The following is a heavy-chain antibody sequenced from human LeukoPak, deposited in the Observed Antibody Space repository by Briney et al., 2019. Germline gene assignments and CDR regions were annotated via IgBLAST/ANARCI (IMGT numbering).Heavy chain of an antibody. Sequence: SQTLSLTCTVSGGSISSGVYYWSWIRQPAGKGLEWIGHIYTSATTNYNPSLKSRVTISVDTSKNQFSLKLSSVTAADTAVYYCAATSNYVDYWGQGTLVTVSS. V-gene: IGHV4-61*09. D-gene: IGHD2-2*01. J-gene: IGHJ4*02. CDR1: GGSISSGVYY. CDR2: IYTSATT. CDR3: AATSNYVDY.